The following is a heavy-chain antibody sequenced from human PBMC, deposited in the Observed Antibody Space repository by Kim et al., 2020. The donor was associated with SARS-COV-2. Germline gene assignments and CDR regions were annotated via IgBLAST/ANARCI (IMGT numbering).Heavy chain of an antibody. Sequence: GGSLRLSCAASGFTFDDYAMHWVRQAPGKGLEWVSGISWNSGSIGYADSVKGRFTISRDNAKNSLYLQMNSLRAEDTALYYCAKEYYDFWSGYYSSGSYFGAFDIWGQGTMVTVSS. CDR1: GFTFDDYA. V-gene: IGHV3-9*01. CDR3: AKEYYDFWSGYYSSGSYFGAFDI. J-gene: IGHJ3*02. CDR2: ISWNSGSI. D-gene: IGHD3-3*01.